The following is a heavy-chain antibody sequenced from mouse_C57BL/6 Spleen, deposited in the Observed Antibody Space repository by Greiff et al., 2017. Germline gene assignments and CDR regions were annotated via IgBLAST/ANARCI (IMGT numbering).Heavy chain of an antibody. V-gene: IGHV1-52*01. CDR1: GYTFTSYW. CDR2: IDPSDSET. CDR3: AREGPYGLDY. J-gene: IGHJ2*01. Sequence: VQLQQPGAELVRPGSSVKLSCKASGYTFTSYWMHWVKQRPIQGLEWIGNIDPSDSETHYNQKFKDKATLTVDKSSSTAYMQLSSLTSEDSAVYYCAREGPYGLDYWGQGTTLTVSS. D-gene: IGHD1-1*01.